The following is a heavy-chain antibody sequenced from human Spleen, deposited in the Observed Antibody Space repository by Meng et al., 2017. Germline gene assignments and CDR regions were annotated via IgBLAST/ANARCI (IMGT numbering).Heavy chain of an antibody. CDR3: AKALHSGSYYGHWFDP. CDR2: ISFDGSNK. V-gene: IGHV3-30*18. D-gene: IGHD1-26*01. J-gene: IGHJ5*02. CDR1: GFTFSSYG. Sequence: QVQLVESGGGVVRPGRSLRLSFAASGFTFSSYGMEWVRQAPGKGLEWVAVISFDGSNKYYADSVRGRFTISRDNSKNTLYLQMNSLRAEDTAVYYCAKALHSGSYYGHWFDPWGQGTLVTVSS.